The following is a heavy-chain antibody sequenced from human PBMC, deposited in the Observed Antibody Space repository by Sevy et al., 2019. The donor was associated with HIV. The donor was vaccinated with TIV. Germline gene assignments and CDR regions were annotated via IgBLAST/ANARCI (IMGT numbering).Heavy chain of an antibody. V-gene: IGHV4-39*01. CDR2: IYYSGST. CDR1: GGSISSSSYY. Sequence: SETLSLTCTVSGGSISSSSYYWGWIRQPPGKGLEWIGSIYYSGSTYYNPSLKGLVTISVDTSKNQFSLKLSSVTAADTAVYYCASTSMIVVVITTSWYFDLWGRGTLVTVSS. CDR3: ASTSMIVVVITTSWYFDL. J-gene: IGHJ2*01. D-gene: IGHD3-22*01.